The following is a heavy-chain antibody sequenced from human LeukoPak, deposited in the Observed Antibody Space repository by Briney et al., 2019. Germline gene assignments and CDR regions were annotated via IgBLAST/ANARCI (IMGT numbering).Heavy chain of an antibody. CDR3: ARVARGDYYYYMDV. Sequence: PGGSLRLSCAASGFTFSSYGMSWVRQAPGEGLEWVSYISISSSLAYYADSVKGRFTISRDNSKNTLYLQMNSLRAEDTALYYCARVARGDYYYYMDVWGKGTTVTVSS. J-gene: IGHJ6*03. CDR2: ISISSSLA. D-gene: IGHD3-10*01. V-gene: IGHV3-48*01. CDR1: GFTFSSYG.